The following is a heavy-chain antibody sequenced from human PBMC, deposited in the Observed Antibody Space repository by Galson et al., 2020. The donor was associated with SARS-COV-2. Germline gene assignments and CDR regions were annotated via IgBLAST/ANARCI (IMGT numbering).Heavy chain of an antibody. CDR3: ARIPSGGYFDY. V-gene: IGHV5-51*01. Sequence: KIGESLKISCEGSGHSFTNYWIGWVRQMPGKGLEWMGIIYPDDSDTRYSPSFQGQVTMSVDKSISTAYLQWSSLKASDNAIYFCARIPSGGYFDYWGQGTLVTVSS. CDR2: IYPDDSDT. CDR1: GHSFTNYW. D-gene: IGHD1-26*01. J-gene: IGHJ4*02.